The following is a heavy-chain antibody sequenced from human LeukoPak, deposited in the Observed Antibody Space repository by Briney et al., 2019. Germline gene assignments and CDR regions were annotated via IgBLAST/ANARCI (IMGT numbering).Heavy chain of an antibody. CDR1: GYTFTSYY. D-gene: IGHD3-3*01. V-gene: IGHV1-18*04. J-gene: IGHJ4*02. CDR3: ARQGHYDFWSGYPDDY. Sequence: ASVKVSCKASGYTFTSYYMHWVRQAPGQGLEWMGWISAYNGNTNYAQKLQGRVTMTTDTSTSTAYMELRSLRSDDTAVYYCARQGHYDFWSGYPDDYWGQGTLVTVSS. CDR2: ISAYNGNT.